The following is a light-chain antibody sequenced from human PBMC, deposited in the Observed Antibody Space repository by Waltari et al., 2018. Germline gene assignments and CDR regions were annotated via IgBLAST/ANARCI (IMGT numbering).Light chain of an antibody. Sequence: SPGERATLSCRASQSVSHYLAWYQQKPGQAPRLLIYNASNRATGIPARFSGSGSGTDFTLTISSLEPEDFAVYYCQHRSNWPLTFGGGTKVEIK. J-gene: IGKJ4*01. CDR2: NAS. CDR3: QHRSNWPLT. V-gene: IGKV3-11*01. CDR1: QSVSHY.